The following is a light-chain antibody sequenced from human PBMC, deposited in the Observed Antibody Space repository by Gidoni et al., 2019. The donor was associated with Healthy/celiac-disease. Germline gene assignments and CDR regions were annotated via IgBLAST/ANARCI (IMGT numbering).Light chain of an antibody. J-gene: IGKJ1*01. Sequence: EIVLTQSPATLALSPGERATLACRASQSVSSYLAWYQQKPGQAPRLLIYDASNRASGIPARFSGSGSGTEFTLTISSLEPEDFAVYYCQQRSNWPPGFGQGTKVEIK. CDR1: QSVSSY. V-gene: IGKV3-11*01. CDR2: DAS. CDR3: QQRSNWPPG.